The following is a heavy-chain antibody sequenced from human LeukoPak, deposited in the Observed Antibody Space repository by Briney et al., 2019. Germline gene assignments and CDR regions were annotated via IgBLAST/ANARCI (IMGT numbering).Heavy chain of an antibody. CDR1: GYTFTSYD. J-gene: IGHJ4*02. V-gene: IGHV1-8*01. CDR3: AMLTVTTSSDFDY. Sequence: ASVKVSCKASGYTFTSYDINWVRQATGQGLEWMGWMNPNSGNTGYAQKFQGRVTMTRNTSISTAYMELSSLRSEDTAVYYCAMLTVTTSSDFDYWGQGTLVTVSS. D-gene: IGHD4-17*01. CDR2: MNPNSGNT.